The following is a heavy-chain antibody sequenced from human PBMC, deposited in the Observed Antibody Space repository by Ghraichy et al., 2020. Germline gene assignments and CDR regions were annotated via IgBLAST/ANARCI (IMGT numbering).Heavy chain of an antibody. Sequence: ASVKVSCKASGYTFTSYGISWVRQAPGQGLEWMGWISAYNGNTNYAQKLQGRVTMTTDTSTSTAYMELRSLRSDDTAVYYCARGGPGDDSSGYTAPGDYYYYYGMDVWGQGTTVTVSS. J-gene: IGHJ6*02. CDR3: ARGGPGDDSSGYTAPGDYYYYYGMDV. V-gene: IGHV1-18*04. D-gene: IGHD3-22*01. CDR2: ISAYNGNT. CDR1: GYTFTSYG.